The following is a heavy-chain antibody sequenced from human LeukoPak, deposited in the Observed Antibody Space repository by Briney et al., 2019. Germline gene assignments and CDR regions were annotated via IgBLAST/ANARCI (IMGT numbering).Heavy chain of an antibody. J-gene: IGHJ4*02. CDR1: GSSISSYY. V-gene: IGHV4-59*01. D-gene: IGHD5-24*01. CDR2: IYYSGST. Sequence: PSETLSLTCTVSGSSISSYYWSWIRQPPGKGLEWIGYIYYSGSTNYNPSLKSRVTISVDTSKNQFSLKLSSVTAADTAVYYCARESWLHSFFDYWGQGTLVTVSS. CDR3: ARESWLHSFFDY.